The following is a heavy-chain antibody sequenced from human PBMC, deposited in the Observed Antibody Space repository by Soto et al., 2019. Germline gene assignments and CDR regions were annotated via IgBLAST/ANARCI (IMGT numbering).Heavy chain of an antibody. J-gene: IGHJ4*02. D-gene: IGHD2-8*01. Sequence: EVQLVESGGGLVQPGGSLRLSCAASGLTSATYWMHWVRQAPGKGLEWVANTSPDGNGKAYVDSVKGRFTISRDNAKNSLHLQMNSLRVEDTAVYFCVTNGYWGQGTLVTVSS. CDR1: GLTSATYW. V-gene: IGHV3-7*01. CDR3: VTNGY. CDR2: TSPDGNGK.